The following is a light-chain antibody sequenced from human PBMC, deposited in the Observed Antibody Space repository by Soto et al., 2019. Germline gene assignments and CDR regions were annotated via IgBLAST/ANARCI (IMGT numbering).Light chain of an antibody. Sequence: QSALTQPASVSGSPGQSITISCTGTSSDVGGYNYVSWYQQHPGKAPKFMIYDVSSRPSGVSYRFSGSKSGNTASLTISGLQAEDEADYYCCSYTTSNTRQIVFGTGTKVTVL. CDR2: DVS. CDR3: CSYTTSNTRQIV. J-gene: IGLJ1*01. CDR1: SSDVGGYNY. V-gene: IGLV2-14*03.